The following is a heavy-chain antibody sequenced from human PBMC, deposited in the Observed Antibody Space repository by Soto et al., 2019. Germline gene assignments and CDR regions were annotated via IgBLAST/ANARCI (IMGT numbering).Heavy chain of an antibody. CDR3: ARVSMITFGGVITYYCGMDV. D-gene: IGHD3-16*02. Sequence: PGGSLRLSCAASGFTFSSYAMHWVRQAPGKGLEWVAVISYDGSNKYYADSVKGRFTISRDNSKNTLYLQMNSLRAEDTAVYYCARVSMITFGGVITYYCGMDVWGQGTTVTVSS. CDR2: ISYDGSNK. CDR1: GFTFSSYA. V-gene: IGHV3-30-3*01. J-gene: IGHJ6*02.